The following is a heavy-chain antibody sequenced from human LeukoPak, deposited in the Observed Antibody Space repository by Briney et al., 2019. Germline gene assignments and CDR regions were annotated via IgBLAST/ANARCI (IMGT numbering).Heavy chain of an antibody. CDR2: ISHSGGT. CDR3: ATEGHFRRRDYFDY. Sequence: SETLSLTCAVYDASLSGYYWSWIRQPPGKGLEWIGEISHSGGTNYNPSLRSRVSMSVDTSKNLLSLNLISVTAADTAVYYCATEGHFRRRDYFDYWGQGALVSVSS. D-gene: IGHD2/OR15-2a*01. J-gene: IGHJ4*02. V-gene: IGHV4-34*01. CDR1: DASLSGYY.